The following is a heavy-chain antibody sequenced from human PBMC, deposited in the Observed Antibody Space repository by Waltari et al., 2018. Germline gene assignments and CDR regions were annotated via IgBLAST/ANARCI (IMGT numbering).Heavy chain of an antibody. CDR1: GFTFSNDW. J-gene: IGHJ4*02. Sequence: EVQLVESGGGLVQPGGSLRLSCGASGFTFSNDWMTWVRQAPGKGLKWVAKRKKDGGEKTYVDSGKGRFTITRDNAKTSLYLQMNSLRTEDTAVYHCTTGGPYTSGTYWGQGTLVTVSS. CDR3: TTGGPYTSGTY. CDR2: RKKDGGEK. V-gene: IGHV3-7*03. D-gene: IGHD6-19*01.